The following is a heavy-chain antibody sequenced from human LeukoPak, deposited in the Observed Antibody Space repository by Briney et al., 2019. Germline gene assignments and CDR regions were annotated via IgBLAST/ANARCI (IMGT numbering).Heavy chain of an antibody. CDR3: ARRGSGFSMDV. J-gene: IGHJ6*02. CDR1: EYSFTSYW. Sequence: GESLKISCQGSEYSFTSYWFGGVPQLPGKGLDWMGLIYPGDSDTRYSPSFQGQVTISADKSISTAYLQWSSLKAADTAMYYCARRGSGFSMDVWGQGTTVTVSS. CDR2: IYPGDSDT. D-gene: IGHD2/OR15-2a*01. V-gene: IGHV5-51*01.